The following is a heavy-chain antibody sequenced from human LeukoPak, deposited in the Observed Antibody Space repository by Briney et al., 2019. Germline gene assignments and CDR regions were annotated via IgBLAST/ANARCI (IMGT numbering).Heavy chain of an antibody. CDR2: VHLDGRT. Sequence: SGTLSLTCGVSGGSITTTNWWTWVRQPPGKGLEWIGEVHLDGRTNYNPSLESRLTISVDLSENHISLRLTSVTAADTAVYYCARVSSTHRPLQYYFDYWGQGTLVTVSS. J-gene: IGHJ4*02. CDR1: GGSITTTNW. CDR3: ARVSSTHRPLQYYFDY. V-gene: IGHV4-4*02. D-gene: IGHD6-13*01.